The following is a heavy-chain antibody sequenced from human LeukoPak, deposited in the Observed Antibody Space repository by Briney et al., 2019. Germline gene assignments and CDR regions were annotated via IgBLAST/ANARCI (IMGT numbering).Heavy chain of an antibody. CDR2: TYHSGST. D-gene: IGHD2-21*01. V-gene: IGHV4-38-2*02. CDR1: GYSISSGYY. Sequence: SESLSLTCTVSGYSISSGYYWGWIRQPPGKGLEWIGSTYHSGSTYYNPSLKSRVTISVDTSKNQFSLKLSSVTAADTAVYYCARPSHITTPDYWGQGTLVTVSS. CDR3: ARPSHITTPDY. J-gene: IGHJ4*02.